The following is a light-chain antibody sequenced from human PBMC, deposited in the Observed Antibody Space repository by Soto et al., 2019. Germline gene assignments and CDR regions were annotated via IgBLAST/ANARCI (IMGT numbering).Light chain of an antibody. CDR2: GAS. Sequence: EIVLTQSPGTLSLSPGERATLSCRASQSVSSSYLAWYQQKPGQAPRLLIYGASSRATGIPDRFSGSGSGTEFTLTISSLQSEDFALYYCQQYKNWPPITFGQGTRLEIK. J-gene: IGKJ5*01. CDR1: QSVSSSY. V-gene: IGKV3-20*01. CDR3: QQYKNWPPIT.